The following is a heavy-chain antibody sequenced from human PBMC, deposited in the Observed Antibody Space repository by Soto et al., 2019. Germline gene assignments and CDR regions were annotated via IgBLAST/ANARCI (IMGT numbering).Heavy chain of an antibody. Sequence: EVQLVESGGGLVQPGGSLKLSCAASGFTFSGSAMHWVRQASGKGLEWVGRIRSKANSYATAYAASVKGRFTISRDDSKNTAYPQMNSLKTEDTAVYCCTSIVPAAYNLFDPWGQGTLVTVSS. CDR1: GFTFSGSA. CDR2: IRSKANSYAT. CDR3: TSIVPAAYNLFDP. V-gene: IGHV3-73*01. D-gene: IGHD2-2*01. J-gene: IGHJ5*02.